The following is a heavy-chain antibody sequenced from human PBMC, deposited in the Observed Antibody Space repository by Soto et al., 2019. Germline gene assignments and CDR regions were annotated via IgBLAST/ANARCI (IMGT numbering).Heavy chain of an antibody. CDR2: IYYNGNT. J-gene: IGHJ4*02. D-gene: IGHD5-18*01. CDR3: ARLAYTSGFTFDY. Sequence: QVQLQESGPGLVKPSETLSLTCTVSGGSISSDYWTWIRQPPGERLEWIGYIYYNGNTNYNSSLKSRVTISIDTSKNQFSLKINSVTAADTAVYFCARLAYTSGFTFDYWGRGTLVTVSS. CDR1: GGSISSDY. V-gene: IGHV4-59*01.